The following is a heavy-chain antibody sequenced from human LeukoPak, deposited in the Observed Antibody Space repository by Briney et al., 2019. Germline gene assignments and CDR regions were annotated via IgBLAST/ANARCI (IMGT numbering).Heavy chain of an antibody. V-gene: IGHV1-69*06. D-gene: IGHD4-23*01. CDR2: IIPIFGTA. J-gene: IGHJ3*02. CDR1: GGTFSSYA. CDR3: AREVVTPDAFDI. Sequence: ASVKVSCKASGGTFSSYAISWVRRAPGQGLEWMGGIIPIFGTANYAQKFQGRVTITADKSTSTAYMELSSLRSEDTAVYYCAREVVTPDAFDIWGQGTMVTVSS.